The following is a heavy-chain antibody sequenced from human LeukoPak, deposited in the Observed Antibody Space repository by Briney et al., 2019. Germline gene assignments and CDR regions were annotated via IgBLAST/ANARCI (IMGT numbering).Heavy chain of an antibody. CDR1: GYTFTGYY. J-gene: IGHJ3*02. CDR3: ARDREGYYDILTGYYGVGAFDI. V-gene: IGHV1-2*02. Sequence: ASVKVSCKASGYTFTGYYMHWVRQAPAQGQEWMGWINPNSGGTNYAQKFQGRVTMTRDTSISTAYMELSRLRSDDTAVYYCARDREGYYDILTGYYGVGAFDIWGQGTMVTVSS. CDR2: INPNSGGT. D-gene: IGHD3-9*01.